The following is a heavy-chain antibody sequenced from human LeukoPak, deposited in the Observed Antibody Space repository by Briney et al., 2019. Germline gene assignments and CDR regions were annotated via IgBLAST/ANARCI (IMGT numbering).Heavy chain of an antibody. Sequence: TSETLSLTCAVSGVSISRGGYYWSWLRQPAGKGLEWIGRIYSSGSTNYNPSLKSRVAISVDTSQNQFSLNLSSVTAADTAVYYCARGVDSSGYQYKGFDPWGQGTLVTVSS. D-gene: IGHD3-22*01. CDR2: IYSSGST. CDR1: GVSISRGGYY. J-gene: IGHJ5*02. CDR3: ARGVDSSGYQYKGFDP. V-gene: IGHV4-61*02.